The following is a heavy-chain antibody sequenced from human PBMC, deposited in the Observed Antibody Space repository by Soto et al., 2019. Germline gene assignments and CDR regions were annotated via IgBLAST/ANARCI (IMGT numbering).Heavy chain of an antibody. CDR1: GGSISSSSYY. CDR3: ARGYCSGGSCYRY. V-gene: IGHV4-39*01. D-gene: IGHD2-15*01. CDR2: IYYSGST. J-gene: IGHJ4*02. Sequence: SESVSLTCTVSGGSISSSSYYWGWIRQPPGKGLEWIGSIYYSGSTYYNPSLKSRVTISVDTSKNQFSLKLSSVTAADTAVYYCARGYCSGGSCYRYWGQGSQVTVSS.